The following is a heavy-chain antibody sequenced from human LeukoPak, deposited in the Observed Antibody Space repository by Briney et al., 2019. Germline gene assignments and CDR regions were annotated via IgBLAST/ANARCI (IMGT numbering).Heavy chain of an antibody. Sequence: PGGSLRLSCAASGFTFSSYAVSWVRQAPGKGLEWVSAISGSGGSTYYADSVKGRFTISRDNSKNTLYLQMNSLRAEDTAVYYCAKAGVRTTLLLYYYYYYMDVWGKGTTVTVSS. D-gene: IGHD1-1*01. J-gene: IGHJ6*03. V-gene: IGHV3-23*01. CDR1: GFTFSSYA. CDR2: ISGSGGST. CDR3: AKAGVRTTLLLYYYYYYMDV.